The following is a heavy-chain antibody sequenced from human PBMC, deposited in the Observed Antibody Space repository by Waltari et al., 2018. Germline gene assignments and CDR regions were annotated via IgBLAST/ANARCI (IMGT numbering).Heavy chain of an antibody. D-gene: IGHD5-18*01. J-gene: IGHJ4*02. V-gene: IGHV3-23*01. CDR3: AKDWRGYSYGSSFDY. CDR2: CIVSGGST. Sequence: EVQLLESGGGLVQPGGSLRLSCAASGFTFSSYAMSWVRQAPGKGLEVVSSCIVSGGSTYYADSVKGRFTISRDNSKNALYLQMNSLRAEDTAVYYCAKDWRGYSYGSSFDYWGQGTLVTVSS. CDR1: GFTFSSYA.